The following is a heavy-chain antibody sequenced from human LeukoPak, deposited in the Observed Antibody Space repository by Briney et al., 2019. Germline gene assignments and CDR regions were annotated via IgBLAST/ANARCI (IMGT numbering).Heavy chain of an antibody. CDR2: IIPIFGTA. CDR1: GGTFSSYA. V-gene: IGHV1-69*13. J-gene: IGHJ5*02. D-gene: IGHD1-26*01. Sequence: SVKVSCKASGGTFSSYAISWVRQAPGQGLEWMGGIIPIFGTANYAQKFQGRVTITADESTSTAYMELSSLRSDDTAVYYCARVGDSGRGWFDPWGQGTLVTVSS. CDR3: ARVGDSGRGWFDP.